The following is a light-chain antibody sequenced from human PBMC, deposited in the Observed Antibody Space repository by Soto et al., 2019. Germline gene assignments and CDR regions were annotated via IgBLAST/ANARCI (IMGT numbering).Light chain of an antibody. CDR1: QSVSTNN. CDR2: GSS. Sequence: EIVLTQSPGTLSWSPGERATRSCRASQSVSTNNFAWYQQRPGQAPRRLTYGSSSRATDIPDRFSGSGSGTDFTLTISRLEPEDFAVYYCQQFDNSLWTFGQGTKVDIK. V-gene: IGKV3-20*01. CDR3: QQFDNSLWT. J-gene: IGKJ1*01.